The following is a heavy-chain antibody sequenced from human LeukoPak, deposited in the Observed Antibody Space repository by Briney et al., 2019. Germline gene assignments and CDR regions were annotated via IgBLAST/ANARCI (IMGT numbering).Heavy chain of an antibody. D-gene: IGHD3-16*01. Sequence: SETLSLTCAVSGSSIPSNYFWAWFRQPPGKGLEWIATIYHSWGIYFNPSLKSRVSISLYASNNQFFLKLASVTAADTAIYYCARYVTAGFFDYWGQGILITVSS. CDR1: GSSIPSNYF. CDR2: IYHSWGI. J-gene: IGHJ4*02. CDR3: ARYVTAGFFDY. V-gene: IGHV4-38-2*01.